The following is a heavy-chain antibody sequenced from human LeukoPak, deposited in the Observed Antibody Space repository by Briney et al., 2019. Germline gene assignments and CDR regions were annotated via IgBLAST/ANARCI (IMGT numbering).Heavy chain of an antibody. CDR2: MNPNSGNT. CDR1: GYTFTSYD. Sequence: GASVKVSCKASGYTFTSYDINWVRQATGQGLEWMGWMNPNSGNTGYAQKFQGRVTITRNTSISTAYMELSSVTAADTAVYYCARDGTSVQFQLWGPGTLVTVSS. J-gene: IGHJ1*01. D-gene: IGHD1-26*01. CDR3: ARDGTSVQFQL. V-gene: IGHV1-8*03.